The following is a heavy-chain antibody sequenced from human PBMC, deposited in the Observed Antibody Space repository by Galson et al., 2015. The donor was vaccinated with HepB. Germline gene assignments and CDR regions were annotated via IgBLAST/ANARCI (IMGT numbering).Heavy chain of an antibody. CDR1: GFTFSSYW. D-gene: IGHD1-26*01. Sequence: SLRLSCAASGFTFSSYWMHWVRQAPGKGLVWVARINSDGRSTSYADSVKGRFTISRDNAKNTLYLQMNSLGAEDTAVYYCARTRSGCYPGDAFVIWGQGTMVTVSS. CDR2: INSDGRST. J-gene: IGHJ3*02. CDR3: ARTRSGCYPGDAFVI. V-gene: IGHV3-74*01.